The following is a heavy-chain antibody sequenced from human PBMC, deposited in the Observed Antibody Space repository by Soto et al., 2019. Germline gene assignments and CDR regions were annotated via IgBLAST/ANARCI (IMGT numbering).Heavy chain of an antibody. CDR1: GGTFSSYA. CDR2: IIPIFGTA. J-gene: IGHJ4*02. CDR3: ASLLRGCSGTGDY. D-gene: IGHD5-12*01. Sequence: QVQLVQSGAEVKKPGSSVKVSCKASGGTFSSYAISWVRQAPGQGLEWMGGIIPIFGTAKYAQKFQGRVTITADEATSTAYMELSSLRAEDTAVYYCASLLRGCSGTGDYWGQGTLVTVSS. V-gene: IGHV1-69*12.